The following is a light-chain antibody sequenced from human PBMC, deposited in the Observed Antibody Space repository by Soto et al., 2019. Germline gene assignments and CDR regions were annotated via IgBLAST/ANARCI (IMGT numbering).Light chain of an antibody. CDR3: QQYGSPFT. V-gene: IGKV3-20*01. CDR2: GAS. J-gene: IGKJ3*01. CDR1: QSVSSY. Sequence: EIVLTQSPATLSLSPGERATLSCRASQSVSSYLAWYQQKPGQAPRLLIYGASSRATGIPDRFSGSGSGTDFTLTISRLEPEDFAVYYCQQYGSPFTFGPGTKVDIK.